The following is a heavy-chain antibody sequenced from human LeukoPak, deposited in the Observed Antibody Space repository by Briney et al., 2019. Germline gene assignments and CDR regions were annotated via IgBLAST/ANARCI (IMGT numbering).Heavy chain of an antibody. CDR2: ISSSINYI. V-gene: IGHV3-21*01. D-gene: IGHD1-14*01. CDR3: ARSRTSSPYDKNLNF. CDR1: GFTFSSYT. Sequence: KPGGSLRLSCAASGFTFSSYTMSWVRGAPGKGLEWVSSISSSINYIYHADSVKGRFTISRDDAQNSVYLQMNSLKDEDTAVYYCARSRTSSPYDKNLNFWGQGTLVIVSS. J-gene: IGHJ4*02.